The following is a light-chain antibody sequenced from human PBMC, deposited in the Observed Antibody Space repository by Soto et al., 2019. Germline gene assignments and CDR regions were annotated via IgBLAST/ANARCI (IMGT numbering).Light chain of an antibody. Sequence: DIQMTQSPSSLSAFVGDRVTITCRASQTISGFLNWYQQKPGKAPGLLIHSASTLQSGVPSRFSGSGSGTEFTLTISSLQPEDFATYSCQQSYTTLGTFGQGTTVEIK. V-gene: IGKV1-39*01. J-gene: IGKJ1*01. CDR3: QQSYTTLGT. CDR2: SAS. CDR1: QTISGF.